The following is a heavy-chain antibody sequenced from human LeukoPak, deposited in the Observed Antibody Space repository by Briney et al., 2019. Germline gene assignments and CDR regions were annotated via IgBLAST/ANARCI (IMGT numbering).Heavy chain of an antibody. Sequence: PSETLSLTCAVYGGSFSGYYWGWLRQPPGKGLEWIGEINHSGSTTYNPSLKSRVTISVDTSKNQFSLNLSSVTAADTAVYYCARGRGGDYYYYYMDVWGKGTTVTVSS. J-gene: IGHJ6*03. CDR2: INHSGST. CDR1: GGSFSGYY. V-gene: IGHV4-34*01. CDR3: ARGRGGDYYYYYMDV. D-gene: IGHD3-10*01.